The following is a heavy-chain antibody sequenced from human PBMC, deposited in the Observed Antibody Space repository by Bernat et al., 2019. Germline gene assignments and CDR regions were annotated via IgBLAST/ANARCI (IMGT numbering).Heavy chain of an antibody. CDR1: GFTFGDYA. V-gene: IGHV3-49*05. CDR2: IRSKAYGWAK. D-gene: IGHD3-3*01. Sequence: EVQLVESGGGLVKPGRSLRLSCTASGFTFGDYAMSWFRQAPGTGLEWVGFIRSKAYGWAKGYGGGEKGRSNISRDDSKSIGYLQMNRLKTENTAVYYWDRDVEVLRFVGRLLYEFDYWGQGTLVTVSS. CDR3: DRDVEVLRFVGRLLYEFDY. J-gene: IGHJ4*02.